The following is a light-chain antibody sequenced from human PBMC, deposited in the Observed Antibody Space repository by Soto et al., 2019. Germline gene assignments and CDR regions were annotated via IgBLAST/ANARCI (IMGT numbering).Light chain of an antibody. J-gene: IGLJ1*01. CDR2: EVS. CDR3: SSYGGSNKRYV. V-gene: IGLV2-8*01. CDR1: SSDVGGYNY. Sequence: QSVLTQPPSASGSPGQSVTISCTGTSSDVGGYNYVSWYQQHPGKAPKLLIYEVSKRPSGVPDRFSGSKSGNTASLTVSGLQTEDEGDYYCSSYGGSNKRYVFGTGTKV.